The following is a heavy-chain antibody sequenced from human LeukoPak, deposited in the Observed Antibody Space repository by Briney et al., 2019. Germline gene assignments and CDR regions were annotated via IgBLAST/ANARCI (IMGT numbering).Heavy chain of an antibody. J-gene: IGHJ4*02. CDR2: ISYDGSNK. D-gene: IGHD6-6*01. Sequence: GGSLRLSCAASGFTFSSYAMHWVRQAPGKGLEWVAVISYDGSNKYYADSVKGRFTISRDNSKNTLCLQMNSLRAEDAAVYYCASAGTAARFDYWGQGTLVTVSS. V-gene: IGHV3-30-3*01. CDR3: ASAGTAARFDY. CDR1: GFTFSSYA.